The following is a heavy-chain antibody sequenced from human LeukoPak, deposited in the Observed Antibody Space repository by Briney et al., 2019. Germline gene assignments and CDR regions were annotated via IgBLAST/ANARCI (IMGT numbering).Heavy chain of an antibody. Sequence: GASVKVSCKASGYTFTSYYMHWVRQAPGQGLEWMGIINPSGGSTSYAQKFQGRVTMTRDMSTSTVYMELSSLRSEDTAVYYCARVMGEAAAATGFAYWGQGTLVTVSS. J-gene: IGHJ4*02. V-gene: IGHV1-46*01. CDR2: INPSGGST. CDR1: GYTFTSYY. CDR3: ARVMGEAAAATGFAY. D-gene: IGHD6-13*01.